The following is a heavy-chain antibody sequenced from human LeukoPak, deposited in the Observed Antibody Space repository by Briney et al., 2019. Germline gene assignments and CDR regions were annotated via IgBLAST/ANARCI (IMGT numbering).Heavy chain of an antibody. D-gene: IGHD1-26*01. CDR1: GFTFGDYA. V-gene: IGHV3-49*04. CDR2: IRSKAYGGTT. CDR3: ARGGWELLVEAFDI. J-gene: IGHJ3*02. Sequence: GGSLRLSCTASGFTFGDYAMSWVRQAPGKGLEWVGFIRSKAYGGTTEYAASVKGRFTISRDDSKSIAYLQMNSLKTEDTAVYYCARGGWELLVEAFDIWGQGTMVTVSS.